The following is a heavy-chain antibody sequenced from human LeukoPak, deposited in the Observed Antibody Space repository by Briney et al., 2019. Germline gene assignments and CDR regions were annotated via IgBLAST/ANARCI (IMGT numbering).Heavy chain of an antibody. CDR3: AGSPYSSSWYFDY. D-gene: IGHD6-13*01. CDR1: GFTFSSYW. Sequence: GGSLRLSCAASGFTFSSYWMHWVRQAPGKGLVWVSRINSDGSSTSYADSVKGRFTISRDNAKNTLYLQMNSLRAEDTAVYYCAGSPYSSSWYFDYWGQGTLVTVSS. V-gene: IGHV3-74*01. CDR2: INSDGSST. J-gene: IGHJ4*02.